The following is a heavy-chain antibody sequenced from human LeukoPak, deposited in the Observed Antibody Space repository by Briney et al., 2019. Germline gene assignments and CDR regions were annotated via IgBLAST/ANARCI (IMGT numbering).Heavy chain of an antibody. J-gene: IGHJ6*03. CDR2: INPNSGGT. CDR3: ARRAVDNSYYYYMDV. CDR1: GYTFTDYY. Sequence: GASVKVSCKTSGYTFTDYYMHWVRQAPGQGLEWMGWINPNSGGTNYAQKFQGRVTMTRDTSISTAYMEVSSLRYEDTAVYYCARRAVDNSYYYYMDVWGKGTTVTVSS. D-gene: IGHD6-19*01. V-gene: IGHV1-2*02.